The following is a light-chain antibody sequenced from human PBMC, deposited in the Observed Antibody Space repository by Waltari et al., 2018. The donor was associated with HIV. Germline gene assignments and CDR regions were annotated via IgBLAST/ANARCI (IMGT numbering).Light chain of an antibody. V-gene: IGLV1-47*01. CDR1: SSNIGSNY. CDR3: AAWDDSLSGQWV. Sequence: QSVLTQPPSASGTPGQRVTISCSGSSSNIGSNYVYWYQPLPGTAPKILIYRNNRRPSGVPARLSGSKSGTSAALAISGLRSEDEAEYYCAAWDDSLSGQWVFGGGTKVTVL. J-gene: IGLJ3*02. CDR2: RNN.